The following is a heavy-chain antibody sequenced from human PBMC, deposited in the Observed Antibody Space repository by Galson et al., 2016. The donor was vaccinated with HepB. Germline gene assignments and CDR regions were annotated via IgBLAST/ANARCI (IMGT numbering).Heavy chain of an antibody. J-gene: IGHJ4*02. CDR3: ARIVDFYGKGAYFDH. V-gene: IGHV3-9*01. Sequence: SLRLSCAASGFTFEDYAIHWVRQVPGKGLEWVAGVRGDSSAVAYADSVKGRFTISRDNAKSSLYLQMNSLTPEDTAFYYCARIVDFYGKGAYFDHWGQGTLVTVSS. CDR1: GFTFEDYA. CDR2: VRGDSSAV. D-gene: IGHD2/OR15-2a*01.